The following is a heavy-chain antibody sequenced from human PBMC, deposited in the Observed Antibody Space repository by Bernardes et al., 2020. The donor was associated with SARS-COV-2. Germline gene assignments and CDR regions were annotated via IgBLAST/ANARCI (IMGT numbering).Heavy chain of an antibody. J-gene: IGHJ4*02. CDR3: ARGSRSGYYFDY. CDR2: IWYDGSNK. CDR1: GFTFSSYG. V-gene: IGHV3-33*01. Sequence: LRLSCAASGFTFSSYGMHWVRQAPGKGLEWVAVIWYDGSNKYYADSVKGRFTISRDNSKNTLYLQMNSLRAEDTAVYYCARGSRSGYYFDYWGQGTLVTVSS. D-gene: IGHD3-3*01.